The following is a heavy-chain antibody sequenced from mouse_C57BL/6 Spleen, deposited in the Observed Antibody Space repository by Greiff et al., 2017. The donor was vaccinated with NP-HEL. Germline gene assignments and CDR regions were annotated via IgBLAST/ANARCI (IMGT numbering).Heavy chain of an antibody. CDR1: GFNIKDDY. Sequence: EVQLQQSGAELVRPGASVKLSCTASGFNIKDDYMHWVKQRPEQGLEWIGWIGPENGDTEYASKFQGKATITADTSSNTAYLQLSSLTSEDTAVYYCTPGGYSNYDAWFAYWGQGTLVTVSA. CDR3: TPGGYSNYDAWFAY. V-gene: IGHV14-4*01. J-gene: IGHJ3*01. CDR2: IGPENGDT. D-gene: IGHD2-5*01.